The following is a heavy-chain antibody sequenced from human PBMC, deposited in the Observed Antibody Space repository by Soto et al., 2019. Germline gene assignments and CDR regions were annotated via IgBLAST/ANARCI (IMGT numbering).Heavy chain of an antibody. CDR1: GYTFSNYG. CDR2: IYIDDT. V-gene: IGHV1-18*01. Sequence: VKVSCKASGYTFSNYGFSWMRQAPGQGLEWMGWIYIDDTKYAQNLQGRVTMTTDTSTSTVYMELRSLRSDDTAVYYCARDRDWNLDYWGQGTLVTVSS. CDR3: ARDRDWNLDY. J-gene: IGHJ4*02. D-gene: IGHD1-1*01.